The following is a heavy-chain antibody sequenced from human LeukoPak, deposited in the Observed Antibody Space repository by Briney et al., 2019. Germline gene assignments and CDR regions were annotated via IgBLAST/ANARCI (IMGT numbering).Heavy chain of an antibody. CDR1: GFTFSSYW. J-gene: IGHJ4*02. D-gene: IGHD6-19*01. V-gene: IGHV3-7*01. Sequence: GGSLRLSCAASGFTFSSYWMSWVRQAPGKGLEWVANIREDGSEQFYVDSVKGRFIISRDNTKKSLYLQMNSLRAEDTAVYYCATLRSDSSGWYYFDYWGQGTLVTVSS. CDR2: IREDGSEQ. CDR3: ATLRSDSSGWYYFDY.